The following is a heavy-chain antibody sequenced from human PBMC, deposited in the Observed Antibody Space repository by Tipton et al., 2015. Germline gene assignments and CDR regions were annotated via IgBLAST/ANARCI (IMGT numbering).Heavy chain of an antibody. V-gene: IGHV4-34*01. D-gene: IGHD5-18*01. CDR3: ARLHSEDTAMVFWENYYYYGMDV. J-gene: IGHJ6*02. CDR2: INHSGST. Sequence: TLSLTCAVYGESFSGYYWTWIRQPPGKGLQWIGEINHSGSTNYNPSLKSRVTISVDTSKNQFSLKLSSVTAADTAVYYCARLHSEDTAMVFWENYYYYGMDVWGQGTTVTVSS. CDR1: GESFSGYY.